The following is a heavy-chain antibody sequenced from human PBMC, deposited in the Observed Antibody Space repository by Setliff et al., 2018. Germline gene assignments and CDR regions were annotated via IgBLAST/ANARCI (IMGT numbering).Heavy chain of an antibody. V-gene: IGHV4-4*07. Sequence: SETLSLTCTVSGGSINNYYWSWIRQPAGKELEWIGQIYTSWSTNYNPSLKSRVTISLDTSKNQFSLSLTSVTAEDTAVYYCARTGTYRYFDYWGQGTRVTVSS. CDR3: ARTGTYRYFDY. J-gene: IGHJ4*02. CDR2: IYTSWST. CDR1: GGSINNYY. D-gene: IGHD1-1*01.